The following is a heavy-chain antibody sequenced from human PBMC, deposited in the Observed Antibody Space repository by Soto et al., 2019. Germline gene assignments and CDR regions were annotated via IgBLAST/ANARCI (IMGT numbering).Heavy chain of an antibody. CDR2: FDPEDGET. CDR3: ATDRIEYGAFDI. V-gene: IGHV1-24*01. J-gene: IGHJ3*02. CDR1: GYTLTELS. Sequence: GASVKVSCEVSGYTLTELSMHCVRQAPGKGLEWMGGFDPEDGETIYAQKFQGRVTMTEDTSTDTAYMELSSLRSEDTAVYYCATDRIEYGAFDIWGQGTMVTVSS. D-gene: IGHD6-6*01.